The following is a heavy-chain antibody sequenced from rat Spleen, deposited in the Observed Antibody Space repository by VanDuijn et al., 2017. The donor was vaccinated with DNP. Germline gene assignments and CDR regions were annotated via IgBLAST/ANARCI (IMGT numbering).Heavy chain of an antibody. CDR3: ARGAGSPYWYFDF. CDR1: GYSITSNY. V-gene: IGHV3-1*01. J-gene: IGHJ1*01. CDR2: IIYICST. Sequence: VQLTESGPGLVKPSQSHSLSCPVTGYSITSNYWGWIRQVPGHNMEWLGYIIYICSTSYNPSLKSQIPITRDTSKNHFFLQLNSVTPEDTATYYCARGAGSPYWYFDFWGPATMVTVSS. D-gene: IGHD5-1*01.